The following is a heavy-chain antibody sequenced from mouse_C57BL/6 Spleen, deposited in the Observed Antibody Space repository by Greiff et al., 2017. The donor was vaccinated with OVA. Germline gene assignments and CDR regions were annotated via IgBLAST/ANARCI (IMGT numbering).Heavy chain of an antibody. CDR1: GFTFSSYA. CDR3: ARCGPGAFDY. V-gene: IGHV5-4*03. Sequence: EVKLVEPGGGLVKPGGSLKLSCAASGFTFSSYAMSWVRQTPEQRLEWVATISDGGSYTYYPDNVKGRFTISRDNAKNNLYLQMSHLKSEDTAMYYCARCGPGAFDYRGQVATLTVSS. J-gene: IGHJ2*01. D-gene: IGHD4-1*01. CDR2: ISDGGSYT.